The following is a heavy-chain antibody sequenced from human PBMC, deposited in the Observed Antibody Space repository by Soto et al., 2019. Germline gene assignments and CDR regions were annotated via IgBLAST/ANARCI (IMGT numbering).Heavy chain of an antibody. CDR1: GYTFTSYG. CDR3: ARVGYSSFWPVTYYYYGMDV. Sequence: GASVKVSCKASGYTFTSYGISWVRQAPGQGLEWMGWISAYNGNTNYAQKLQGRVTMTTDTSTSTAYMELRSLRSDDTAVYYCARVGYSSFWPVTYYYYGMDVWGRGTTVTVS. CDR2: ISAYNGNT. D-gene: IGHD6-13*01. V-gene: IGHV1-18*01. J-gene: IGHJ6*02.